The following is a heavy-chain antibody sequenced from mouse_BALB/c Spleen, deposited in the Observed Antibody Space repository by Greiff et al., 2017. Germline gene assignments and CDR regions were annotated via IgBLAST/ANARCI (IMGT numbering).Heavy chain of an antibody. D-gene: IGHD2-10*01. CDR2: IWSGGST. CDR3: ARAYYGNYVFAY. J-gene: IGHJ3*01. V-gene: IGHV2-2*02. Sequence: VQLQQSGPGLVQPSQSLSISCTASGFSLTSYGVHWVRQSPGKGLEWLGVIWSGGSTDYNAAFISRLSISKDNSKSQVFFTMNSLQANDTAIYYCARAYYGNYVFAYWGQGTLVTVSA. CDR1: GFSLTSYG.